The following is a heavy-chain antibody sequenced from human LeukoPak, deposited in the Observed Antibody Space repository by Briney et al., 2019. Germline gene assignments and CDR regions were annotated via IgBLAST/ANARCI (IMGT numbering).Heavy chain of an antibody. D-gene: IGHD6-13*01. CDR2: ISSYGSNK. CDR1: KFSFSVYT. CDR3: AKEISSSSSWYGDDAFDI. V-gene: IGHV3-30-3*01. J-gene: IGHJ3*02. Sequence: GGSLRLSCAVSKFSFSVYTMHWVRQAPGKRLEWVALISSYGSNKYYAESVKGRFTISRDDSKNTVYLQMNSLRAEDTAVYYCAKEISSSSSWYGDDAFDIWGQGTMVIVSS.